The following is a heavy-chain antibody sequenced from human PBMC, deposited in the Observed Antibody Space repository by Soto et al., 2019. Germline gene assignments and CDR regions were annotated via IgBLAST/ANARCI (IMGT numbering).Heavy chain of an antibody. CDR3: ARDTGNCFDC. CDR1: GYTFTSYT. V-gene: IGHV1-18*01. CDR2: IGPSSGNT. J-gene: IGHJ4*02. Sequence: ASVKVSCKASGYTFTSYTVSWVRQAPGQGPEWVGWIGPSSGNTDSARNLQGRVTMTTDTSTSTAYMELRSRRSDDTAVYYCARDTGNCFDCWGQGTLVTVSS.